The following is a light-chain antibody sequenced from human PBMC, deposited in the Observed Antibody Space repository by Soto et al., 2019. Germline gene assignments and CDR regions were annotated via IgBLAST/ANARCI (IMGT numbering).Light chain of an antibody. V-gene: IGLV2-18*01. CDR1: SGDIGSYNR. J-gene: IGLJ1*01. CDR3: SVYTRTSTYV. Sequence: QSALTQPASVSGSPGQSITISCTGTSGDIGSYNRVSWYQQHPGKAPKLMIYDVSNRPSGVPDRFSGSRSGNTASLTISGLQAEDEGDYYCSVYTRTSTYVFGTGTKLTVL. CDR2: DVS.